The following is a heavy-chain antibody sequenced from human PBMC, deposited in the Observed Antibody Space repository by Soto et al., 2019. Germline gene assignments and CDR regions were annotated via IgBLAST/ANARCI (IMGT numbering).Heavy chain of an antibody. J-gene: IGHJ4*02. D-gene: IGHD1-26*01. CDR2: ISAYNGNT. CDR3: ARAPLCRGSYLMGKTV. Sequence: QVQLVQSGAEVKKPGASVKVSCKASGYTFTNYGISWVRQAPGQGLEWMGWISAYNGNTNYAQKLQGRVTMTTDTCTWRANMELSSLGADDTAVYYCARAPLCRGSYLMGKTVWGQGTLVTVSS. V-gene: IGHV1-18*01. CDR1: GYTFTNYG.